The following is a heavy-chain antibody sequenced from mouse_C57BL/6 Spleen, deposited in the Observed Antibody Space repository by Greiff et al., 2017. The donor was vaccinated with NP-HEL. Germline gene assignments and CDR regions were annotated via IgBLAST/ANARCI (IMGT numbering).Heavy chain of an antibody. D-gene: IGHD1-1*01. J-gene: IGHJ2*01. CDR1: GFTFSSYA. Sequence: EVKLLESGEGLVKPGGSLKLSCAASGFTFSSYAMSWVRQTPEKRLEWVAYISSGGDYIYYADTVKGRFTISRDNARNTLYLQMSSLKSEDTAMYYCTRGYYYGSSYYYFDYWGQGTTLTVSS. CDR2: ISSGGDYI. CDR3: TRGYYYGSSYYYFDY. V-gene: IGHV5-9-1*02.